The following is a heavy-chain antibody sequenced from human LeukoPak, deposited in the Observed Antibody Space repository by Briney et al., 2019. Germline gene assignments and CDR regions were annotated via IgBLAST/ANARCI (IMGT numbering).Heavy chain of an antibody. CDR3: ARGELELVDY. V-gene: IGHV3-21*01. D-gene: IGHD1-7*01. CDR2: ISSSSSYI. J-gene: IGHJ4*02. CDR1: GFTFSSYS. Sequence: GGSLRLSCAASGFTFSSYSMNWVRQAPGKGLEWVSSISSSSSYIYYADSVKGRFTISRDNSKNSLYLQMNSLRAEDTAVYHCARGELELVDYWGQGTLVTVSS.